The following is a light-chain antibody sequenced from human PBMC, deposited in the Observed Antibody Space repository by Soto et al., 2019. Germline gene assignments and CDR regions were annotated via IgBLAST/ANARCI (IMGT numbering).Light chain of an antibody. Sequence: ENVLTQSPGTLSLSPGERATLSCRASQSISSSYLTWYQQKPGQAPRLLIYGASSRATDIPDRFSGSGSGTDFTLTISSLEPEDFAVYYCQQYDSSPVTFGQGTKLEI. CDR3: QQYDSSPVT. V-gene: IGKV3-20*01. CDR1: QSISSSY. J-gene: IGKJ2*01. CDR2: GAS.